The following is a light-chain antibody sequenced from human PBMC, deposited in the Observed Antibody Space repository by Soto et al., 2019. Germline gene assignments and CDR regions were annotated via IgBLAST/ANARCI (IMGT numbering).Light chain of an antibody. V-gene: IGLV2-14*01. CDR3: SSYASSSTLV. Sequence: QSVLTQPASVSGSPGQSITISCTGTSSDVGAYIYVSWYQQYPGEAPKLMIYDVSNRFSGVANRVSVSKSVNTASLSISGLQAEDEANYYFSSYASSSTLVFGGGTKLAVL. CDR1: SSDVGAYIY. CDR2: DVS. J-gene: IGLJ2*01.